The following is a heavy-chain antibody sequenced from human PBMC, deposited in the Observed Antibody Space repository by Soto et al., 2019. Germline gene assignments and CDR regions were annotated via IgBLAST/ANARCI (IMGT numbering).Heavy chain of an antibody. J-gene: IGHJ4*02. D-gene: IGHD2-15*01. CDR1: GGTFSSYA. Sequence: SVKVSCKASGGTFSSYAISWVRQAPGQGLEWMGGIIPIFGTANYAQKFQGRVTMTTDTSTSTAYMELRSLRSDDTAVYYCARGAVVTADFDYWGQGTLVTVSS. CDR3: ARGAVVTADFDY. V-gene: IGHV1-69*05. CDR2: IIPIFGTA.